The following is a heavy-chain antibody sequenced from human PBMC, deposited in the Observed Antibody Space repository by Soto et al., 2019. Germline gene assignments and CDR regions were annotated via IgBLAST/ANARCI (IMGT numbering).Heavy chain of an antibody. Sequence: SETLSLTCSVSGGSISGSYWSWIRQSPGKGLEWLGYVYYTGSTNYSPSLRSRISISVDTSKNECSLRLSSVIAADTAVYFCASGVAVPGAHIDYWGQGTQVTVSS. J-gene: IGHJ4*02. D-gene: IGHD6-19*01. CDR1: GGSISGSY. CDR3: ASGVAVPGAHIDY. V-gene: IGHV4-59*01. CDR2: VYYTGST.